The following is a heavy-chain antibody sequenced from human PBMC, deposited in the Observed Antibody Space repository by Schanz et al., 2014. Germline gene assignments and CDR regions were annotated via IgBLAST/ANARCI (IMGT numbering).Heavy chain of an antibody. Sequence: QLQLQESGPGLAKPSETLSLTCTVSGDSISSSSYYWGWIRQPPGKGLEWIGTTFHTGSTYYDPSHKGGVPMSVAPAKTHFPRGLSSVTAADTAVYFCASRLVRSGYLGAFDFWGQGTMVTVSS. J-gene: IGHJ3*01. CDR1: GDSISSSSYY. CDR3: ASRLVRSGYLGAFDF. D-gene: IGHD3-3*01. V-gene: IGHV4-39*01. CDR2: TFHTGST.